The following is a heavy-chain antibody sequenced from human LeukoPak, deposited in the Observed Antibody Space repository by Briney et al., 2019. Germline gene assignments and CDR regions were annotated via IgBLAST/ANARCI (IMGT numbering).Heavy chain of an antibody. J-gene: IGHJ4*02. V-gene: IGHV3-48*03. CDR2: ISSSVSTT. Sequence: GGSLRLSCAASGFIFSSVEMNWVRQAPGKGLEWVSYISSSVSTTYYADSVKGRFTISRDNAKNSLYLQMNSLRAEDTAVYYCARFARYSSGWRFDYWGQGTLVTVSS. CDR3: ARFARYSSGWRFDY. D-gene: IGHD6-19*01. CDR1: GFIFSSVE.